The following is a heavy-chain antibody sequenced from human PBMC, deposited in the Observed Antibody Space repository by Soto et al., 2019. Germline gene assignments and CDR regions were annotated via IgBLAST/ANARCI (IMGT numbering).Heavy chain of an antibody. J-gene: IGHJ4*01. V-gene: IGHV1-3*01. Sequence: ASVKVSCKASGYTFTRYNVHWVRQAPGQGLEWMGWINAGNGNTKYSQKFEGRVTITRDTSAGTGYMELSSLRSEDTAVYYCARAIYYGSGLGDYWGQGTLVTVSS. CDR1: GYTFTRYN. CDR2: INAGNGNT. CDR3: ARAIYYGSGLGDY. D-gene: IGHD3-10*01.